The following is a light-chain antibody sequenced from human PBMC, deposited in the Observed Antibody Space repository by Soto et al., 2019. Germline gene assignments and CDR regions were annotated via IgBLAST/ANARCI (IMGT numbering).Light chain of an antibody. CDR3: LQYNNWVPT. J-gene: IGKJ1*01. CDR1: QSVGRN. CDR2: GAS. V-gene: IGKV3-15*01. Sequence: VLTQSPGTLSLSPGERVTLSCRASQSVGRNYLAWFQQKSGQAPRLLIYGASTRATGIPARFSGSGSGTEFTFTISSLQSEDFAVYYCLQYNNWVPTFGQGTKVDI.